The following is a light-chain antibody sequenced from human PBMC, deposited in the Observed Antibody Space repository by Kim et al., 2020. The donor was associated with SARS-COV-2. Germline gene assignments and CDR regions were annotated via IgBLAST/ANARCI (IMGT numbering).Light chain of an antibody. V-gene: IGKV3-20*01. Sequence: DIVLTQSPGSLSLSPGERATLSCRASQSITSSYLAWYQQKPGQAPRLLIFGASIRASGIPDRFSGSGSGTDFTLTISRLEPEDFAEYFCQQYDSSPETFGQGTKVDIK. CDR1: QSITSSY. CDR3: QQYDSSPET. CDR2: GAS. J-gene: IGKJ1*01.